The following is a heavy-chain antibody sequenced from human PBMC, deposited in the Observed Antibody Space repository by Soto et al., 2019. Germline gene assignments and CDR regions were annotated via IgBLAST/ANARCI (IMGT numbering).Heavy chain of an antibody. V-gene: IGHV4-31*03. CDR2: IYHSGSA. D-gene: IGHD7-27*01. CDR3: ARDEIWGYVWIDP. Sequence: QVQLQESGPGLVKPSQTLSLTCSVSGGSISSGDYYWSWIRQHPGKGLEWIGYIYHSGSAYYNPSLKSRLKMSVDTSKNQFSLNLTSVTAADTAVYYCARDEIWGYVWIDPWSPGTLVTVSS. J-gene: IGHJ5*02. CDR1: GGSISSGDYY.